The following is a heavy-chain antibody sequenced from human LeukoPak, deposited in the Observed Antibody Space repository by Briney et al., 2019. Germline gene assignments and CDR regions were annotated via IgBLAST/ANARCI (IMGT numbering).Heavy chain of an antibody. CDR1: GYTFTGYY. Sequence: ASVKVSCKASGYTFTGYYMHWVRQAPGQGFEWMGWINPNSGGTNYAQKFQGRVTMTRDTSISTAYMELSRLRSDDTAVYYCARIRGLRINCSSTSCFGPFDYWGQGTLVTVSS. CDR3: ARIRGLRINCSSTSCFGPFDY. J-gene: IGHJ4*02. D-gene: IGHD2-2*01. V-gene: IGHV1-2*02. CDR2: INPNSGGT.